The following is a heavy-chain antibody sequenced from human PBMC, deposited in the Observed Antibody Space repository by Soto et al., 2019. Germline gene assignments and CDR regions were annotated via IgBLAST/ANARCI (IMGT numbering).Heavy chain of an antibody. D-gene: IGHD4-17*01. Sequence: SETLSLTCAVYGGSFSGYYWSWIRQPPGKGLEWIGEINHSGSTNYNPSLKSRVTISVDTSKNQFSLKLSSVTAADTAVYYCARGLTTVDYWGQGTLVTVSS. CDR2: INHSGST. CDR1: GGSFSGYY. J-gene: IGHJ4*02. V-gene: IGHV4-34*01. CDR3: ARGLTTVDY.